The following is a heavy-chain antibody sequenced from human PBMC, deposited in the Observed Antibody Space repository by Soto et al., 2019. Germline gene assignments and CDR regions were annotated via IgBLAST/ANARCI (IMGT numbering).Heavy chain of an antibody. D-gene: IGHD6-19*01. V-gene: IGHV3-30*18. Sequence: QVQLVESGGGVVQPGTSLRLSCVVSGFTLSNTGVHWVRQAPGKGLEWVAMIAHNGFSQFCVDSVKGRFTISRDNSKNTVYLQMHSLRPEDTSVYYCAKDWGSSGWFNWFDSWGQGTLVSVSS. CDR1: GFTLSNTG. CDR2: IAHNGFSQ. J-gene: IGHJ5*01. CDR3: AKDWGSSGWFNWFDS.